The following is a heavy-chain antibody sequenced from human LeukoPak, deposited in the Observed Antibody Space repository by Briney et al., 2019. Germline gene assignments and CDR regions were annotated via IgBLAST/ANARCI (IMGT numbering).Heavy chain of an antibody. CDR1: GFTFSSYG. CDR3: ARETTTLDY. D-gene: IGHD1-26*01. J-gene: IGHJ4*02. V-gene: IGHV3-33*01. CDR2: IWYGGSNK. Sequence: GGSLRLSCAASGFTFSSYGMHWVRQAPGKGLEWVAVIWYGGSNKFYADSVKGRFTIYRDNSKNTLYLQMNSLRAEDTAVYYCARETTTLDYWGQGTLVTVSS.